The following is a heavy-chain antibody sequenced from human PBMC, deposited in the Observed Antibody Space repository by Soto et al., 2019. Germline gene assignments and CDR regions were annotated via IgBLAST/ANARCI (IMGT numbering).Heavy chain of an antibody. Sequence: QVQLQQWGAGLLKPSETLSLTCAVYGGSFSGYYWSWIRQPPGKGLEWIWEINHSGSTNYNPSLKSRVTIPVDTSKSKFSLTLSSVPAADTAVYYCARAAPRYCSGGSCYSGSDYWGQGTLVTVSS. D-gene: IGHD2-15*01. CDR2: INHSGST. J-gene: IGHJ4*02. CDR3: ARAAPRYCSGGSCYSGSDY. CDR1: GGSFSGYY. V-gene: IGHV4-34*01.